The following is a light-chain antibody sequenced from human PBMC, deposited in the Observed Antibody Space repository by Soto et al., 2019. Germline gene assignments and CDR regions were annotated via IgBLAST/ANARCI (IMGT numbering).Light chain of an antibody. CDR1: QNISSN. CDR2: GAS. J-gene: IGKJ3*01. V-gene: IGKV3-15*01. Sequence: IVVTQSPATLSLSPGERATLSCRASQNISSNLAWYQQKPGQAPRLLIYGASTRATGIPARFSGSGSGTEFTLTISSLQSEDFAVYYCQQYNNWPFTFGPGTKVDIK. CDR3: QQYNNWPFT.